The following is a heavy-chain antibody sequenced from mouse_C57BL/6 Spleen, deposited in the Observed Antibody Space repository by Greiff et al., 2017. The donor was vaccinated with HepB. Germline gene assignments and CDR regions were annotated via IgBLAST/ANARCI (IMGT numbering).Heavy chain of an antibody. D-gene: IGHD2-4*01. V-gene: IGHV1-15*01. J-gene: IGHJ4*01. CDR2: IDPETGGT. CDR3: TRERKNYDYDGAMDY. CDR1: GYTFTDYE. Sequence: ESGAELVRPGASVTLSCKASGYTFTDYEMHWVKQTPVHGLEWIGAIDPETGGTAYNQKFKGKAILTADKSSSTAYMELRSLTSEDSAVYYCTRERKNYDYDGAMDYWGQGTSVTVSS.